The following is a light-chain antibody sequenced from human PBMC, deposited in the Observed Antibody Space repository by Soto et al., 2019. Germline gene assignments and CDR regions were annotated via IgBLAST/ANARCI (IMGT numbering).Light chain of an antibody. Sequence: EIVLTQSPGTLSLSQGERPTLSCRASQSVSSSYLAWYQQKPGQAPRLLIYGASSRATGIPDRFSGSGSGTDFTLTISRLEPEDFAVYYCQQYNNWPLTFGQGTRLEIK. V-gene: IGKV3-20*01. J-gene: IGKJ5*01. CDR1: QSVSSSY. CDR2: GAS. CDR3: QQYNNWPLT.